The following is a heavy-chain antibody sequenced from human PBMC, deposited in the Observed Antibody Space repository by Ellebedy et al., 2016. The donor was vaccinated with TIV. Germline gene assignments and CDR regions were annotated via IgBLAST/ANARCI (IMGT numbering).Heavy chain of an antibody. CDR3: ARGKTDPVTFGGVIVFDY. V-gene: IGHV4-39*07. J-gene: IGHJ4*02. CDR2: IYYSGST. D-gene: IGHD3-16*02. CDR1: GGSISSSSYY. Sequence: SETLSLXXTVSGGSISSSSYYWGWIRQPPGKGLEWIGSIYYSGSTYYNPSLKSRVTISVDTSKNQFSLKLSSVTAADTAVYYCARGKTDPVTFGGVIVFDYWGQGTLVTVSS.